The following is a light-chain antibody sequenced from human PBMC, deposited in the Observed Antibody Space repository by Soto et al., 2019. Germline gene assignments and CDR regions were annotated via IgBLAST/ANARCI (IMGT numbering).Light chain of an antibody. CDR1: HSIMTY. V-gene: IGKV1-39*01. CDR3: QQSYNSPQT. Sequence: DIQMTQSRISLSASVGDGVTITCRASHSIMTYLNWYQLKPGKPPRLLIYAASSLQSGVPSRFSGSGSGTDFTLTITNLQPEDFATNSCQQSYNSPQTFGQATKVDIK. J-gene: IGKJ1*01. CDR2: AAS.